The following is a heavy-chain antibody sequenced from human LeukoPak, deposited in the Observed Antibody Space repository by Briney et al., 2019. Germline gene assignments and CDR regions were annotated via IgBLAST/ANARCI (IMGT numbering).Heavy chain of an antibody. CDR1: GFTFSSYA. V-gene: IGHV3-23*01. J-gene: IGHJ4*02. Sequence: SGGSLRLSCAASGFTFSSYAMSWVRQAPGKGLEWVSAISGSGGSTYYADSVKGRFTISRDNSKNTLYLQMNSLRAEDTAVYYCAKDPLHFGIGDYFDYWGQGTLVTVSS. D-gene: IGHD3-3*02. CDR2: ISGSGGST. CDR3: AKDPLHFGIGDYFDY.